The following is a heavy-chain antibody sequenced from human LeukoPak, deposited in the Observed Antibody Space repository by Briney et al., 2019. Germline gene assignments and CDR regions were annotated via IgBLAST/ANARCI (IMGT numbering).Heavy chain of an antibody. CDR2: FSGSGGST. CDR3: APTDADYDY. V-gene: IGHV3-23*01. CDR1: GFTFSSYW. D-gene: IGHD2-21*02. J-gene: IGHJ4*02. Sequence: GGSLRLSCAASGFTFSSYWMTWVRQAPGKGLEWVSSFSGSGGSTYYADSVKGRFTISRDNSKNTLYLQMNSLRAEDTAVYYCAPTDADYDYWGQGTLVTVSS.